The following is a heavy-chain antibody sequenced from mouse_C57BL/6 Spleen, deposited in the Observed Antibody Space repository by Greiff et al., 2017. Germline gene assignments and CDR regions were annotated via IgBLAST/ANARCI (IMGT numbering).Heavy chain of an antibody. Sequence: VQLQQSGPVLVKPGASVKMSCKASGYTFTDYYMNWVKQSHGKSLEWIGVINPYNGGTSYNQKFKGKATLTVDKSSSTAYMELNSLTSEDSAVYYCAKYYCSSPYYAMDYWGQGTSVTVSS. V-gene: IGHV1-19*01. CDR1: GYTFTDYY. D-gene: IGHD1-1*01. CDR3: AKYYCSSPYYAMDY. CDR2: INPYNGGT. J-gene: IGHJ4*01.